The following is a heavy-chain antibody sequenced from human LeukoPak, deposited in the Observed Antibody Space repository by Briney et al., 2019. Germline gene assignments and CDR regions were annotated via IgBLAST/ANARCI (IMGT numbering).Heavy chain of an antibody. V-gene: IGHV3-23*01. CDR3: AKEGGAPENIYSYVSYGMDV. J-gene: IGHJ6*02. Sequence: PGGSLRLSCAASGFIFSSYAMSWVRQAPGKGLEWVSAISGSGGSTYYADSVKGRFTISRDNSKNTLYLQMNSLRAEDTAVYYCAKEGGAPENIYSYVSYGMDVWGQGTTVTVSS. D-gene: IGHD5-18*01. CDR1: GFIFSSYA. CDR2: ISGSGGST.